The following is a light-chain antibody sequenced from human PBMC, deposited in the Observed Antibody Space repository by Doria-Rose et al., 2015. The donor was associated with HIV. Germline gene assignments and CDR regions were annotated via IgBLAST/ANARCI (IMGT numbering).Light chain of an antibody. J-gene: IGKJ1*01. V-gene: IGKV3-20*01. CDR3: QQYGTSWT. CDR1: QSFSGTY. CDR2: DGS. Sequence: TQSPGTLSLSPGERATLSCRASQSFSGTYLAWYQQKPGQAPSLLIYDGSTRATGIPDRFSASGSWTDFTRTINRLEPEDFALYYCQQYGTSWTFGQGTTVEI.